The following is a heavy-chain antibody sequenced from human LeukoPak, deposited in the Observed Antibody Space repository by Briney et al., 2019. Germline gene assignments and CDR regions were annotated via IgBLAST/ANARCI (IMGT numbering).Heavy chain of an antibody. CDR1: GYTFTSYA. Sequence: ASVKVSCKASGYTFTSYAMHWVRQAPGQRLEWMGWINAGNGNTKYSQKFQGRVTITRDTSASTAYMELSSLRSEDTAVYYCARDLGWLRYKYYFDYWGQGTLATVSS. CDR2: INAGNGNT. D-gene: IGHD5-12*01. CDR3: ARDLGWLRYKYYFDY. J-gene: IGHJ4*02. V-gene: IGHV1-3*01.